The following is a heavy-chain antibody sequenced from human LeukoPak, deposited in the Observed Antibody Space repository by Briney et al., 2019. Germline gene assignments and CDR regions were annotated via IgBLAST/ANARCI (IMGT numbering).Heavy chain of an antibody. CDR1: GGSISSGSYY. D-gene: IGHD5-18*01. Sequence: SQTLSLTCTVSGGSISSGSYYWSWIRQPAGKGLEWIGRIYTSGSTNYNPSLKSRVTISVDTSKNQFSLKLSSVTAADTAVYYCARGLRSGYSYGLYYYYMDVWGKGTTVTISS. CDR3: ARGLRSGYSYGLYYYYMDV. J-gene: IGHJ6*03. CDR2: IYTSGST. V-gene: IGHV4-61*02.